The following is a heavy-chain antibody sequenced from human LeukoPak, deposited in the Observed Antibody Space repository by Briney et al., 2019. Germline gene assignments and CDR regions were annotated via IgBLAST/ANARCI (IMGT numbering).Heavy chain of an antibody. CDR3: AKTTGSYRFPIDY. Sequence: GGSLRLSCAASGFSFSSYGMQWVRQTPGKGLEWVAFVRYDGSNNYYADSVKGRFTISRDNYRNTLYLQLNSLRPEDTAVYYCAKTTGSYRFPIDYWGQGTLVTVSS. D-gene: IGHD3-16*02. CDR1: GFSFSSYG. CDR2: VRYDGSNN. J-gene: IGHJ4*02. V-gene: IGHV3-30*02.